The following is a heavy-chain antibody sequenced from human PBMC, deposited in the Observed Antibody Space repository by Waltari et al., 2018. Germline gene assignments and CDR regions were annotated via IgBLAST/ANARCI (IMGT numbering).Heavy chain of an antibody. V-gene: IGHV1-69*05. Sequence: QVQLVQSGAEVKKPGSSVKVSCKASGGTFSSYAISWVRPAPGQGLEWMGGRIPIFGTANYAQKSQGRVTSTTDESTSTAYMELRSLRSEDTAVYYCARDVSSIVGAIHYMDVWGKGTTVTVSS. D-gene: IGHD1-26*01. CDR2: RIPIFGTA. CDR1: GGTFSSYA. J-gene: IGHJ6*03. CDR3: ARDVSSIVGAIHYMDV.